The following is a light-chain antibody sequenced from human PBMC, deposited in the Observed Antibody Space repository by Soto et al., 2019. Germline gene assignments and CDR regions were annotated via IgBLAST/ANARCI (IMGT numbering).Light chain of an antibody. Sequence: EIVLTQSPATLSLSPGERATLSCRASQSLDNYLAWYQHKPGQPPRLLIYDASTRATDIPARFSGSGSGTDFTLTISGLEHEDFAVYSCQQRGRWPSFGGGTKVEIK. CDR1: QSLDNY. J-gene: IGKJ4*01. CDR3: QQRGRWPS. V-gene: IGKV3-11*01. CDR2: DAS.